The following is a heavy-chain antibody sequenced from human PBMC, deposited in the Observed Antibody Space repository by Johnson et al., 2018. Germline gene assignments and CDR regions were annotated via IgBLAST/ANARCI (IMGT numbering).Heavy chain of an antibody. V-gene: IGHV3-30*18. Sequence: QVQLVQSGGGVVQPGRSLRLSCAASGFTFSSYGMHWVRQAPGKGLELVAVISYDGSNKYYADSVKGRFTISRDNSKNTLYLQRNSLGAEDTVVFDCAKQPGPGNYEYHYMDVWVKGTTVTV. CDR3: AKQPGPGNYEYHYMDV. CDR1: GFTFSSYG. J-gene: IGHJ6*03. CDR2: ISYDGSNK. D-gene: IGHD1-14*01.